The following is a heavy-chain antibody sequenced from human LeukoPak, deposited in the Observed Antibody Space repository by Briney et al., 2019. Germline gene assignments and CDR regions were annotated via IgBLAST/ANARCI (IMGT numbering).Heavy chain of an antibody. J-gene: IGHJ6*03. V-gene: IGHV1-46*01. CDR2: INPSGGST. CDR1: GYTFTSYY. CDR3: ARAIAARPSNYYYYMDV. Sequence: ASVKVSCKASGYTFTSYYMHWVRQAPGQGLESMGIINPSGGSTSYAQKFQGRVTMTRDMSTSTVYMERSSLRSEDTAVYYCARAIAARPSNYYYYMDVWGKGTTVTVSS. D-gene: IGHD6-6*01.